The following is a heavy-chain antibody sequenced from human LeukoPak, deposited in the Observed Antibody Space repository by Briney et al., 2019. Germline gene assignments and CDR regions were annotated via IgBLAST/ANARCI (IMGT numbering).Heavy chain of an antibody. Sequence: GASVKVSCKASGYTFTGYYMHWVRQAPGQGLEWMGRINPNSGSTNYAQKFQGRVTMTRDTSISTAYMELSRLRSDDTAVYYCARERLPLYYYDSSGYRLFDYWGQGTLVTVSS. CDR3: ARERLPLYYYDSSGYRLFDY. J-gene: IGHJ4*02. CDR1: GYTFTGYY. D-gene: IGHD3-22*01. V-gene: IGHV1-2*06. CDR2: INPNSGST.